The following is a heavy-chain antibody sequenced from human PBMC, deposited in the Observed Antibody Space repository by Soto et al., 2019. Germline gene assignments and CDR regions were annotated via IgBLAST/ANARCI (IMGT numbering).Heavy chain of an antibody. J-gene: IGHJ4*02. CDR3: ARVRIVGAREIDF. CDR1: GYTFNRHG. V-gene: IGHV1-18*04. CDR2: ISGYNGDI. Sequence: QVHLVQSGGEVKKPGASVKVSCKASGYTFNRHGITWVRQAPGQGLEWMGWISGYNGDINYEQKFQGRVTLSSDTLPSTVYLELKSLRFADSAVYYCARVRIVGAREIDFWGQGTLVTVSS. D-gene: IGHD1-26*01.